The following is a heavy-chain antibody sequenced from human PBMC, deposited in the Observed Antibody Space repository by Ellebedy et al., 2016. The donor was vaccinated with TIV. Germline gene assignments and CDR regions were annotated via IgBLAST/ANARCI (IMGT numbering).Heavy chain of an antibody. D-gene: IGHD5-18*01. V-gene: IGHV1-18*04. J-gene: IGHJ4*02. CDR2: ISAYNGNT. CDR3: ARDVPADAASLLDY. CDR1: GYPFPNYG. Sequence: AASVKVSCKASGYPFPNYGVSWVRQAPGQGLEWVGWISAYNGNTKYGQKFQGRISLNTDTSMGTAYIELRSLRSYDTGDYFCARDVPADAASLLDYWGQGTRVTVSS.